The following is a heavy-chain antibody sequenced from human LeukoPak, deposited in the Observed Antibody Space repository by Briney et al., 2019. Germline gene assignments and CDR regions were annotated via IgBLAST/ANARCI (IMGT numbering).Heavy chain of an antibody. D-gene: IGHD6-13*01. CDR3: ARGIAAAGTGWFDP. Sequence: SGPTLVKPTQTLTLTCTFSGFSLSTSGVGVGWIRQPPGKALEWLALIYWDDDKRYSPSLKSRLTITKDTSKNQVVLTMTNMDPVDTATYYCARGIAAAGTGWFDPWGQGTLVTVSS. CDR1: GFSLSTSGVG. V-gene: IGHV2-5*02. J-gene: IGHJ5*02. CDR2: IYWDDDK.